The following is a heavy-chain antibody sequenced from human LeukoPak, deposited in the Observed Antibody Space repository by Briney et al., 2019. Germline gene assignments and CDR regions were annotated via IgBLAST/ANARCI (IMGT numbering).Heavy chain of an antibody. D-gene: IGHD3-22*01. CDR1: GFTFSSYA. Sequence: GGSLRLSCAASGFTFSSYAMHWVRQAPGKGLEWVAVIWYDGTNKYYADSVKGRFTISRDSPKNTLYLQMNSLRAEDTAVYYCARAAYDNSGYLTLWGQGTLVTVSS. V-gene: IGHV3-33*08. CDR2: IWYDGTNK. J-gene: IGHJ4*02. CDR3: ARAAYDNSGYLTL.